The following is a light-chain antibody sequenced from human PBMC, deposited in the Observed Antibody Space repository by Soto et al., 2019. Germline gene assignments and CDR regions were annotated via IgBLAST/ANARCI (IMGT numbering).Light chain of an antibody. CDR2: DAS. V-gene: IGKV3-20*01. CDR3: QLCGSSPPFT. Sequence: LTQSPSSLSASVGDRVTITCRASQGISSYLAWYQQKPGQAPRLLIYDASSRATGIPDRFSGSGSGTDFTLTISRLEPEDFAVYYCQLCGSSPPFTFGPGTKVEIK. CDR1: QGISSY. J-gene: IGKJ3*01.